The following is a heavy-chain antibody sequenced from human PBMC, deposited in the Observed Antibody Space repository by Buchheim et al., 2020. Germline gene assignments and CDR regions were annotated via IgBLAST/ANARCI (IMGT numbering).Heavy chain of an antibody. D-gene: IGHD6-19*01. V-gene: IGHV3-30*02. CDR2: IRYDGSNK. CDR1: GFTFSSYG. Sequence: QVQLVESGGGVVQPGRSLRLSCAASGFTFSSYGMHWVRQAPGKGLEWVAFIRYDGSNKYYADSVKGRFTTSRDNSKNTLLPQMNSLRAEDTAVYYCAKEDNGSGWWPGYYGMDVWGQGTT. J-gene: IGHJ6*02. CDR3: AKEDNGSGWWPGYYGMDV.